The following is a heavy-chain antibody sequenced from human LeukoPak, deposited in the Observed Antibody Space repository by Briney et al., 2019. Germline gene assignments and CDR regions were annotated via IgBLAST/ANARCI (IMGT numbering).Heavy chain of an antibody. Sequence: GGSLRLSCAASGFTVSSNYMSWVRQAPGKGLEWVSVIYSGGSTYYADSVKGRFTISRDNSKNTLYLQMNSLRAEDTAVYYCARGVSPQYFQHWGQGTLVTVSS. CDR1: GFTVSSNY. CDR2: IYSGGST. J-gene: IGHJ1*01. CDR3: ARGVSPQYFQH. V-gene: IGHV3-66*01. D-gene: IGHD3-16*02.